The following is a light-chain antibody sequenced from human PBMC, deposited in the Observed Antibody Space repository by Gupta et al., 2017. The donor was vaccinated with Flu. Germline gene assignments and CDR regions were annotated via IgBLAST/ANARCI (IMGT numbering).Light chain of an antibody. CDR2: EDN. CDR3: GTWDSSLSVWM. CDR1: SSNIGNNS. Sequence: SSSNIGNNSVSWYRQCPGSAPTLLISEDNKRPSEIPDRFSGSESGASATLGVTGLQTGDEADYYCGTWDSSLSVWMFGGGTKLTVL. J-gene: IGLJ3*02. V-gene: IGLV1-51*01.